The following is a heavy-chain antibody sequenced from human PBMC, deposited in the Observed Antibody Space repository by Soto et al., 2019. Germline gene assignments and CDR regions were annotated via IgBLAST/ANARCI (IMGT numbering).Heavy chain of an antibody. J-gene: IGHJ6*02. CDR3: ARDGHGGYSYGSLYYYYGMDV. CDR1: GYTFTSYY. CDR2: INPSGGST. D-gene: IGHD5-18*01. Sequence: QVQLVQSGAEVKKPGASVKVSCKASGYTFTSYYMHCVRQAPGQGLEWMGIINPSGGSTSYAQKFQGRVTMTRDTSTSTVYMELRSLRSEDTAVYYCARDGHGGYSYGSLYYYYGMDVWGQGTKVTVSS. V-gene: IGHV1-46*01.